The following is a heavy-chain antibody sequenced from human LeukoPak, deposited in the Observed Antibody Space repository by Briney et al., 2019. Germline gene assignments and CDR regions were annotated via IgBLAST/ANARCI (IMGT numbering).Heavy chain of an antibody. J-gene: IGHJ4*02. CDR2: IYITGRT. D-gene: IGHD3-22*01. Sequence: TLSLHCTVSCGHDRTADDLRTSVRRPGGKGVEWIGRIYITGRTNYNPSLKSRVTISVDTSKNHFSLRLSSVTAADTAVYYCASLGGGYNRVWGQGALVTVSS. V-gene: IGHV4-61*02. CDR1: CGHDRTADDL. CDR3: ASLGGGYNRV.